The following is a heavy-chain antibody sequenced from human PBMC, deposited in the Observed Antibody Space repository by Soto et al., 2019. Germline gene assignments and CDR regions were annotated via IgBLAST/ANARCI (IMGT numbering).Heavy chain of an antibody. Sequence: SETLSVTCTVSGAYIIDFSWSWIRQPAGKGLEWIGRITINGNTQKNPSFKSRVTMSIDTSRNHFSLNLQSATAADTALYYCARETGENWTYEAHWGPGTLVTVSS. J-gene: IGHJ1*01. CDR2: ITINGNT. CDR1: GAYIIDFS. V-gene: IGHV4-4*07. D-gene: IGHD1-7*01. CDR3: ARETGENWTYEAH.